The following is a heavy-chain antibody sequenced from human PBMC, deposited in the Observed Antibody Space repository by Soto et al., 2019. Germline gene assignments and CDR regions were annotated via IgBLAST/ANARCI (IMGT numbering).Heavy chain of an antibody. CDR3: ARGHSTDCSNGVCSFFYNHEMDV. J-gene: IGHJ6*02. CDR2: ISPKSGGT. V-gene: IGHV1-2*04. CDR1: GYSFTDYH. Sequence: QVQLVQSGAEVKKPGASVRVSCKASGYSFTDYHIHWVRQAPGQGLEWLGRISPKSGGTSTAQKFQGWVTMTRDRSTSTVYMELTRLRSDDTAVYFCARGHSTDCSNGVCSFFYNHEMDVWGQGTTVTVSS. D-gene: IGHD2-8*01.